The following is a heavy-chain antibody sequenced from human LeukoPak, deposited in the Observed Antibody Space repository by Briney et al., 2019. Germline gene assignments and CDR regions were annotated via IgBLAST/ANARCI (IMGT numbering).Heavy chain of an antibody. J-gene: IGHJ1*01. CDR3: ARGGTLEYFQH. V-gene: IGHV3-48*03. CDR1: GFTFSSYE. CDR2: ISSSGSTI. Sequence: PGGSLRLSCAASGFTFSSYELNWVRQAPGKGLEWVSYISSSGSTIYYADSVKGRFTISRDNAKNSLYLQMNSLRAEDTAVYYCARGGTLEYFQHWGQGTLVTVSS.